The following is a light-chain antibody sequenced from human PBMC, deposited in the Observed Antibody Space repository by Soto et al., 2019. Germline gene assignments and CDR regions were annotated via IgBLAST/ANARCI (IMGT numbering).Light chain of an antibody. V-gene: IGKV3-11*01. CDR1: QSVSSY. CDR3: QQSTNWVT. Sequence: IVLTQSPATLSLSPLDRATLSFMASQSVSSYVAWYQQRPGQAPRLLIYDASNRATGIPARFSGSGSGTDFTLTISSLEPEDFAVYYCQQSTNWVTFGGGTKVDIK. J-gene: IGKJ4*01. CDR2: DAS.